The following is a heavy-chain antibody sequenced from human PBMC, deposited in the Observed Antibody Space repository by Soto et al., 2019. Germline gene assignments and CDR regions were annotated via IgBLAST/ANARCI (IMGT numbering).Heavy chain of an antibody. CDR3: AAGDSSDTGDH. J-gene: IGHJ4*02. CDR2: TTAILGTR. CDR1: GDTLSHYG. V-gene: IGHV1-69*01. D-gene: IGHD5-18*01. Sequence: QVQLVQSGAEVKKPGASVKVSCKASGDTLSHYGVSWVRQVPGKGLVWMGGTTAILGTRDYAQKFQGRMTITSYESTTTSYMELNSLPSDDTAVYYCAAGDSSDTGDHWGQGTLVTVSS.